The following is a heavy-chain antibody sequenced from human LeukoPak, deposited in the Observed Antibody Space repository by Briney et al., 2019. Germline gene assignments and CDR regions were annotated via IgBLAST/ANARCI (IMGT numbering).Heavy chain of an antibody. Sequence: SWNSGSIGYADSVKGRFTISRDNAKNSLYLQMNSLRAEDMALYYCAKSSSSSWYLPWFDPWGQGTLVTVSS. J-gene: IGHJ5*02. V-gene: IGHV3-9*03. D-gene: IGHD6-13*01. CDR2: SWNSGSI. CDR3: AKSSSSSWYLPWFDP.